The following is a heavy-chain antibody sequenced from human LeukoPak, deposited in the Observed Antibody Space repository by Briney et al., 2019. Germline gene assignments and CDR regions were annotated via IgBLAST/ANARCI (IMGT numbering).Heavy chain of an antibody. J-gene: IGHJ6*03. CDR1: GFTFSSYA. Sequence: PGGSLRLSCAASGFTFSSYAMSWVRQAPGKGLEWVSTISGSGDSTYYADSVKGRFTISRDDSKNTLYLQMISLRAEDTAIYYCAKNPPTVSAVYYYYMDVWGKGTTVTVSS. CDR3: AKNPPTVSAVYYYYMDV. V-gene: IGHV3-23*01. D-gene: IGHD4-11*01. CDR2: ISGSGDST.